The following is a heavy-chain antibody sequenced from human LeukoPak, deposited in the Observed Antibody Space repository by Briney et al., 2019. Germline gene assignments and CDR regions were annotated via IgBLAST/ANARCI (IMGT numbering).Heavy chain of an antibody. V-gene: IGHV4-31*03. Sequence: PSQTLSLTCTVSGGSISSGGYYWSWIRQHPGKGLEWIGYIYYSGSTYYNPSLKSRVTISVDTSKNQFSLKLSSVTAADTAVYYCARGGRYCSGGSCPKYGTDVWGQGTTVTVSS. D-gene: IGHD2-15*01. CDR2: IYYSGST. J-gene: IGHJ6*02. CDR3: ARGGRYCSGGSCPKYGTDV. CDR1: GGSISSGGYY.